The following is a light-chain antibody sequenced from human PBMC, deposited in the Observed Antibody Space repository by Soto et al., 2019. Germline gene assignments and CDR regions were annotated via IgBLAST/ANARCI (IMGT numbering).Light chain of an antibody. CDR1: SSDIGIYKY. J-gene: IGLJ1*01. CDR2: EVT. V-gene: IGLV2-14*01. CDR3: SSYTTSSTRV. Sequence: SVLTQPASVSGSPGQSIAISFTVSSSDIGIYKYVSWYQQHPGKVPKLIIYEVTNRPSGVSNRFSGSKSGNTASLTISGLQAEDEADYYCSSYTTSSTRVFGPGTKVTVL.